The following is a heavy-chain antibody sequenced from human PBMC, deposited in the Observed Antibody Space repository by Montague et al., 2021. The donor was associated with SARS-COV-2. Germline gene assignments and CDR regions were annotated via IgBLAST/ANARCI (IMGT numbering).Heavy chain of an antibody. CDR3: ARTAGTDYTGYYYYSMDV. CDR2: IDWGDDK. V-gene: IGHV2-70*11. D-gene: IGHD3-10*01. J-gene: IGHJ6*02. CDR1: GFSLSTSGMC. Sequence: PALVKPTQTLTLTCTFSGFSLSTSGMCVSWIRQPPGKALEWLARIDWGDDKYYSTSLKTRLTISKDTSKNQVVLTMTNMDPVDTATYYCARTAGTDYTGYYYYSMDVWGQGTTVTVS.